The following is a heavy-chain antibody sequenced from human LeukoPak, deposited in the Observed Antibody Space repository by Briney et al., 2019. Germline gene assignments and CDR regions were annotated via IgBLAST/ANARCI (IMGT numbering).Heavy chain of an antibody. CDR3: AADGGRVGATTSFEYFQH. J-gene: IGHJ1*01. D-gene: IGHD1-26*01. Sequence: SVKVSCKASGFTFTSSAMQWVRQARGQRLECIGWIVVGSGNTNYAQKFQERVTITRDMSTSTAYMELSSLRSEDTAVYYCAADGGRVGATTSFEYFQHWGQGTLVTVSS. CDR1: GFTFTSSA. V-gene: IGHV1-58*02. CDR2: IVVGSGNT.